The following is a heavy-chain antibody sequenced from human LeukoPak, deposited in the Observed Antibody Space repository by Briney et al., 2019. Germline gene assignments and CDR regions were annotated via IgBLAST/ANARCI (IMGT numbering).Heavy chain of an antibody. V-gene: IGHV3-48*03. CDR2: ISTSGRTI. CDR1: GFTSSSFE. CDR3: ARDLWGAIDS. J-gene: IGHJ4*02. Sequence: PGGSLRLSCASSGFTSSSFEMNWVRQAPGKGLEWLSYISTSGRTIYYADSVKGRFTISRDNAKNSLYLQMNSLRAEDTAVYYCARDLWGAIDSWGQGTLVTVSS. D-gene: IGHD3-16*01.